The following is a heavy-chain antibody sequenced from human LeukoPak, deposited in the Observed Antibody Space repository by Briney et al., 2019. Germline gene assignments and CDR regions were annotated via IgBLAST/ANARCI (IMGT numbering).Heavy chain of an antibody. CDR2: ISYGGSNK. CDR3: ARDLGTTVTPAGDYYYGMDV. CDR1: GFTFSSYG. J-gene: IGHJ6*02. D-gene: IGHD4-11*01. Sequence: PGGSLRLSCAASGFTFSSYGMHWVRQAPGKGLEWVAVISYGGSNKYYADSVKGRFTISRDNSKNTLYLQMNSLRAEDTAVYYCARDLGTTVTPAGDYYYGMDVWGQGTTVTVSS. V-gene: IGHV3-30*03.